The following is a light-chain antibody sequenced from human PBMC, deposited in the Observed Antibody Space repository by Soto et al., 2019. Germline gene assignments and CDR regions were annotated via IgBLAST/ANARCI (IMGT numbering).Light chain of an antibody. CDR3: QQYNNWPRT. CDR1: QSFSTN. J-gene: IGKJ1*01. Sequence: EILMTQSPATLSVSPGERATLSCMASQSFSTNLAWYQQKPGQAPRLLIYGASTRATGIPARFSGSGSGTEFTLTISSLQSEDFAVYYCQQYNNWPRTFGQGTKVDIK. CDR2: GAS. V-gene: IGKV3-15*01.